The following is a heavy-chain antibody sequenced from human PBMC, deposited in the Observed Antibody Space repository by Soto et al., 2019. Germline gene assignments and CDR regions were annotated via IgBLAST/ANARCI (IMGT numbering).Heavy chain of an antibody. CDR2: ISASGTKT. CDR1: GFSITDYA. CDR3: AKDGIRKGDY. J-gene: IGHJ4*02. Sequence: GGSLRLSCSASGFSITDYAMSWVRQAPGKGLEWVSSISASGTKTFYGDSVKGRFAISRDTSKNTVYMQMNNLRAEDTALYYCAKDGIRKGDYWGQGTVVTVSS. V-gene: IGHV3-23*01.